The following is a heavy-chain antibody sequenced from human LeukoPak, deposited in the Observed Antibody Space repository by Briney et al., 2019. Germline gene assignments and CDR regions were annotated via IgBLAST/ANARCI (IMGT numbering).Heavy chain of an antibody. V-gene: IGHV4-39*01. CDR1: GGSISSSSYY. D-gene: IGHD1-26*01. Sequence: PSETLSLTCTVSGGSISSSSYYWGWIRQPPGKGLEWIGSIYYCGSTYYNPSLKSRVTISVDTSKNQFSLKLSSVTAADTAVYYCARHGHSGYFDYWGQGTLVTVSS. CDR3: ARHGHSGYFDY. CDR2: IYYCGST. J-gene: IGHJ4*02.